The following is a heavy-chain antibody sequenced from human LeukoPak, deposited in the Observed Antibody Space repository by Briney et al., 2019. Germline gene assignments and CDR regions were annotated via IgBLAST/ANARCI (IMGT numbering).Heavy chain of an antibody. CDR2: ISGSGGGT. V-gene: IGHV3-23*01. CDR1: GFTFSNYA. CDR3: AKVSGYTSGWYVDFDC. D-gene: IGHD6-19*01. Sequence: SGGSLRLSCAASGFTFSNYAMSWLRQAPGKGLEWVSVISGSGGGTYYADSVKGRFTVSRDNSKNTLFLQMNSLRAEDTAVYYCAKVSGYTSGWYVDFDCWGQGSLVTVSS. J-gene: IGHJ4*02.